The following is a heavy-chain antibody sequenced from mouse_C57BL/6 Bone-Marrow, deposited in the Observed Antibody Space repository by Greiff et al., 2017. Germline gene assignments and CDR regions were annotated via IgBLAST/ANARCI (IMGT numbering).Heavy chain of an antibody. J-gene: IGHJ2*01. CDR3: TNYGSSYYPFDY. CDR2: IDPENGDT. D-gene: IGHD1-1*01. CDR1: GFNIKDDY. Sequence: EVQLQQSGAELVRPGASVKLSCTASGFNIKDDYMHWVKQRPEQGLEWIGWIDPENGDTEYASKFQGKATITADTSSNTAYLQLSSLTSEDTAVYYCTNYGSSYYPFDYWGQGTTLTVSS. V-gene: IGHV14-4*01.